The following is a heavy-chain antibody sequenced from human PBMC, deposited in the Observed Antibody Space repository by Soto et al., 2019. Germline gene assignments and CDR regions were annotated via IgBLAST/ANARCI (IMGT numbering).Heavy chain of an antibody. D-gene: IGHD3-9*01. J-gene: IGHJ5*02. CDR3: ARQRTVYFARPGDWLDP. CDR1: GASISSADYF. V-gene: IGHV4-30-4*01. CDR2: IYYSGNI. Sequence: QVQLQESGPGLVKPSQTLSLTCTVSGASISSADYFWSWIRQPPGQGLEWIGYIYYSGNIFYTPSLESRVTISVDTSKNQFSLKLTSVTTADTAVYYCARQRTVYFARPGDWLDPWGQGTLVTVSS.